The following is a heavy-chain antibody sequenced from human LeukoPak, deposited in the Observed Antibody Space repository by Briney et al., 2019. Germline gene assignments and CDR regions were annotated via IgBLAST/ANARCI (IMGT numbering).Heavy chain of an antibody. CDR2: INHSGST. D-gene: IGHD2-15*01. CDR3: ARHGIYCSGGSCTTVDYYYMDV. V-gene: IGHV4-34*01. J-gene: IGHJ6*03. CDR1: GGSFSSYY. Sequence: SETLSLTCAVYGGSFSSYYWSWIRQPPGKGLEWIGEINHSGSTNYNPSLKSRVTISVDTSKNQFSLKLSSVTAADTAVYYCARHGIYCSGGSCTTVDYYYMDVWGKGTTVTISS.